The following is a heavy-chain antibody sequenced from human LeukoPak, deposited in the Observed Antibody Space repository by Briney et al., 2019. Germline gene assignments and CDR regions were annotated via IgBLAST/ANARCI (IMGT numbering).Heavy chain of an antibody. CDR3: ASSSGWNIGY. D-gene: IGHD6-19*01. CDR1: GFTFSDPS. Sequence: PGGSLRLSCAASGFTFSDPSMSWIRQAPGKGLEWVSYISDVGSTKYYADSVKGRFTISRDNAKNSLYLQMNSLRAEDTAVYYCASSSGWNIGYWGQGTLVTVSP. CDR2: ISDVGSTK. J-gene: IGHJ4*02. V-gene: IGHV3-11*01.